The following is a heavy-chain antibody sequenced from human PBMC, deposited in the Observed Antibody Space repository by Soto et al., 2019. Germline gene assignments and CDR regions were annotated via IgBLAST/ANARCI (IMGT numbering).Heavy chain of an antibody. CDR1: GFTFSSYA. D-gene: IGHD2-21*02. CDR3: AKDTIFRVVVTANDY. Sequence: PGGSLRLSCAASGFTFSSYAMSWVRQAPGKGLEWVSAISGSGGSTHYADSVKGRFTISRDNSKNTLYLQMNSLRAEDTAVYYCAKDTIFRVVVTANDYWGQGTLVTVSS. J-gene: IGHJ4*02. CDR2: ISGSGGST. V-gene: IGHV3-23*01.